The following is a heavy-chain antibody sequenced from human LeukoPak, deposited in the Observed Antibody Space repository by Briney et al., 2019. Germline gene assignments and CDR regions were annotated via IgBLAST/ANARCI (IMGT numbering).Heavy chain of an antibody. CDR3: ARSSGSYGAFDI. V-gene: IGHV3-33*01. CDR1: GFTFSSYG. Sequence: GGSLRLSCAASGFTFSSYGMHWVRQAPGKGLEWVAVIWYDGSNKYYADSVKGRFTISRDSSKNTLYLQMNSLRAEDTAVYYCARSSGSYGAFDIWGQGTMVTVSS. CDR2: IWYDGSNK. D-gene: IGHD1-26*01. J-gene: IGHJ3*02.